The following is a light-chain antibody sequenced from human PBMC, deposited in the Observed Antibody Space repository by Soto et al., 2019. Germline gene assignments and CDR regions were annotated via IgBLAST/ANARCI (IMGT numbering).Light chain of an antibody. CDR2: WAS. CDR1: QSVLYSSTNKNY. Sequence: DIVMTQPPDSLAVSLGERATINCKSSQSVLYSSTNKNYLSWYQQKPGQPPKLLIYWASTRESGVADRFSGSGSGTDFTLTISSLQAEDVAVYYCQQYYSTPLTFGGGTKVDIK. V-gene: IGKV4-1*01. CDR3: QQYYSTPLT. J-gene: IGKJ4*01.